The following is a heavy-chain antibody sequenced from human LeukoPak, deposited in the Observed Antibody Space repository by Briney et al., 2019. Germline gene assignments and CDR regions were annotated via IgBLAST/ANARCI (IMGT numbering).Heavy chain of an antibody. CDR1: GFTFSSYA. Sequence: GGSPRLSCAASGFTFSSYAMSWVRQAPGKGLEWVSAISGSGGSTYYADSVKGRFTISRDNSKNTLYLQMNSLRAEDTAVYYCAKDQFSGYCSGGSCELDYWGQGTLVTVSS. CDR3: AKDQFSGYCSGGSCELDY. V-gene: IGHV3-23*01. J-gene: IGHJ4*02. CDR2: ISGSGGST. D-gene: IGHD2-15*01.